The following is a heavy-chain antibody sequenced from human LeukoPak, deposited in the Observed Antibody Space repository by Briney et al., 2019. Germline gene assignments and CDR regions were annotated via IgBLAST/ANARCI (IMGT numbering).Heavy chain of an antibody. V-gene: IGHV1-46*01. CDR2: INPNTSNT. CDR1: GYTFSSYY. CDR3: ARGGDGYNHYYFDY. J-gene: IGHJ4*02. D-gene: IGHD5-24*01. Sequence: ASVKVSCKASGYTFSSYYIHWVRQAPGRGLEWMGIINPNTSNTIYAQKFQGRVTMTRDTSTSTVYMELSSLRSEDTAVYYCARGGDGYNHYYFDYWGQGTLVTVSS.